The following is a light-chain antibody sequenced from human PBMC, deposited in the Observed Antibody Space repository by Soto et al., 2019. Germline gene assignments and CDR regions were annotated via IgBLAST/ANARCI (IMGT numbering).Light chain of an antibody. CDR3: QSNYIVPWA. J-gene: IGKJ1*01. CDR1: QGISNY. CDR2: AAS. V-gene: IGKV1-27*01. Sequence: DIQMTQSPSSLSASVGDRVTITCRASQGISNYLAWYQQKPGKVPKLLIYAASTLQSGVPSRFSGSGSGTDFTLTIDSLQADDFASYYCQSNYIVPWAFGQGTKVELK.